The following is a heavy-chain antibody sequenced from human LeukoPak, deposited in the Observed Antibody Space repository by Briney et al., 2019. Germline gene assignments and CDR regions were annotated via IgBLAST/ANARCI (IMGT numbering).Heavy chain of an antibody. D-gene: IGHD6-13*01. CDR1: DYSISSSNW. V-gene: IGHV4-28*01. J-gene: IGHJ1*01. CDR3: ASRMYGSSGRYFHH. Sequence: PSETLSLTCGVSDYSISSSNWWGWIRQPPGKGLEWIGYIHYSGSAYYNPSLKSRVTMSVDTSKNQFSLKLNSVTAVDTAVYYCASRMYGSSGRYFHHWGQGTLVTVSS. CDR2: IHYSGSA.